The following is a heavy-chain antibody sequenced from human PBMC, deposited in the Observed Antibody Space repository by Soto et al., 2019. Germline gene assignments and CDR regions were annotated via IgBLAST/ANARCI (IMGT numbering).Heavy chain of an antibody. CDR1: GFTFSSYA. CDR2: ISYDGSNK. Sequence: QVQLVESGGGVVQPGRSLRLSCAASGFTFSSYAMHWVRQAPGKGLEWVAVISYDGSNKYYADSVKGRFTISRDNSKNTLDRQMNSLGAEDTAVYYCARDRDRSSSQRFGYWGQGTLVTVSS. V-gene: IGHV3-30-3*01. J-gene: IGHJ4*02. D-gene: IGHD6-6*01. CDR3: ARDRDRSSSQRFGY.